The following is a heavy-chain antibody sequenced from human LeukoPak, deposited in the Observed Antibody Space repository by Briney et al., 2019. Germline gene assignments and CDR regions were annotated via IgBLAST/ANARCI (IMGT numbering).Heavy chain of an antibody. Sequence: GGSLRLSCAASGFTFSSYSMNWVRQAPGKGLEWVSYISSSSTIYYADSVKGRFTISRDNAKNSLYLQMNSLRDEDTAVYYCARDRSGGVWGQGTTVTVSS. CDR1: GFTFSSYS. D-gene: IGHD3-10*01. CDR3: ARDRSGGV. V-gene: IGHV3-48*02. J-gene: IGHJ6*02. CDR2: ISSSSTI.